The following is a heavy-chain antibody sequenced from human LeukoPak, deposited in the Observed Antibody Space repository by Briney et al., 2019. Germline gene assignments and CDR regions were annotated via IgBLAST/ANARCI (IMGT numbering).Heavy chain of an antibody. D-gene: IGHD3-10*01. CDR1: GFTFSTYS. J-gene: IGHJ4*02. V-gene: IGHV3-23*01. CDR2: ISGNVGRT. CDR3: ARENYYSFDY. Sequence: GGSLRLSCAASGFTFSTYSMNWVRQAPGKGLEWVSAISGNVGRTYYADSVKGRFTISRDNSKNALYLQMNSLRAEDTAVYYCARENYYSFDYWGQGTLVTVSS.